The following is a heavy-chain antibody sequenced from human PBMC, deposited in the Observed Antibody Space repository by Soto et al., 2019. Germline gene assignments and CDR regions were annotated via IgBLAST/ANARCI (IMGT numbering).Heavy chain of an antibody. CDR1: GFTFSSYA. D-gene: IGHD2-15*01. CDR3: AKAGLEDIVVVVAATTSFDY. V-gene: IGHV3-23*01. J-gene: IGHJ4*02. Sequence: VQLLESGGGLVQPGGSLRLSCAASGFTFSSYAMSWVRQAPGKGLEWVSAISGSGGSTYYADSVKGRFTISRDNSKNTLYLQMNSLRAEDTAVYYCAKAGLEDIVVVVAATTSFDYWGQGTLVTVSS. CDR2: ISGSGGST.